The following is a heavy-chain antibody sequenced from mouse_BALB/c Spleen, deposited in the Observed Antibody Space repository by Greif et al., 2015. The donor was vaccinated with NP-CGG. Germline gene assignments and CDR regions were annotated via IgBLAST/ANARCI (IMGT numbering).Heavy chain of an antibody. Sequence: EVKVEESGGGLVKPGGSLKLSCAASGFTFSSYAMSWVRQTPEKRLEWVATISSGGSYTYYPDSVKGRFTITGDNAKNTLYLQMSSLRSEDTAMYYCARQMMGLREAMDYWGQGTSVTVSS. D-gene: IGHD2-4*01. J-gene: IGHJ4*01. V-gene: IGHV5-9-3*01. CDR2: ISSGGSYT. CDR3: ARQMMGLREAMDY. CDR1: GFTFSSYA.